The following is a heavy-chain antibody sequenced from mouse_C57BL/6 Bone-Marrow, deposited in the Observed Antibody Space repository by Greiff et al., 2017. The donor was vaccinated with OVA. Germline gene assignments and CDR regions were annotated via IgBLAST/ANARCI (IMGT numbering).Heavy chain of an antibody. CDR3: ARWGGGKGYFDY. Sequence: QVQLQQSGAELARPGASVKMSCKASGYTFTSYTMHWVKQRPGQGLEWIGYINPSSGYTKYNQKFKDKATLTADKSSSTAYMQLSSLTSEDSAVYYCARWGGGKGYFDYWGQGTTLTVSS. J-gene: IGHJ2*01. CDR2: INPSSGYT. V-gene: IGHV1-4*01. D-gene: IGHD1-1*02. CDR1: GYTFTSYT.